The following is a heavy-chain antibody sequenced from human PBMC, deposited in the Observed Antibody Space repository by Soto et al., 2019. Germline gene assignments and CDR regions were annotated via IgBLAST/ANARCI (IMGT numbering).Heavy chain of an antibody. J-gene: IGHJ4*02. Sequence: SETLSLTCTVSGGSISSGGYYWSWIRQHPGKGLEWIGCIYYSGSTYYNPSLKSRVTISVDTSKNQFSLKLSSVTAADTAVYYCARENSYGHYFDAWGQGTLVTVSS. V-gene: IGHV4-31*03. CDR2: IYYSGST. CDR3: ARENSYGHYFDA. D-gene: IGHD5-18*01. CDR1: GGSISSGGYY.